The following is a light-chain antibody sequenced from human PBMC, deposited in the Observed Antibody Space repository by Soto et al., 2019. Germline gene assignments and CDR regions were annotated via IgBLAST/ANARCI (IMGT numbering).Light chain of an antibody. CDR3: QAFDNSLSASGV. J-gene: IGLJ3*02. Sequence: QSVLTQPPSVSGAPGQRVTISCTGSSSNIGAGSDVHWYQQLPGTAPKLLIYGNSNRPSGVPDRFAGSKSGTSASLAIIGLRVEDEGIYYCQAFDNSLSASGVFGGGTKVTVL. CDR2: GNS. CDR1: SSNIGAGSD. V-gene: IGLV1-40*01.